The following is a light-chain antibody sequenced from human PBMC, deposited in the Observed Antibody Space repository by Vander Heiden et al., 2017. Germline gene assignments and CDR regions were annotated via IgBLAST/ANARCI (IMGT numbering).Light chain of an antibody. CDR1: QSVSSD. V-gene: IGKV3-11*01. Sequence: EIVLTQSPATLSLSPGESSRLHCRSSQSVSSDLAWYQQKPGQAPRLLIYDASNRATGIPARFSGRGSGTDFTLTIRSLEPEDFAFYFCQQRSNWPQWYTFGQGTKLEIK. J-gene: IGKJ2*01. CDR2: DAS. CDR3: QQRSNWPQWYT.